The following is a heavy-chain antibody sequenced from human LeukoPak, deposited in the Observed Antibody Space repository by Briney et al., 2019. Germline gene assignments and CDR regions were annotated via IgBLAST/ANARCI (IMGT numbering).Heavy chain of an antibody. CDR1: GGSISSSSYY. CDR3: AGGDYGGIDAFDI. Sequence: PSETLSLTCTVSGGSISSSSYYWGWIRQPPGKGLEWIGSIYYSGSTYYNPSLKSRVTISVDTSKNQFSLKLSSVTAADTAVYYCAGGDYGGIDAFDIWGQGTKVTVSS. CDR2: IYYSGST. D-gene: IGHD4-23*01. J-gene: IGHJ3*02. V-gene: IGHV4-39*01.